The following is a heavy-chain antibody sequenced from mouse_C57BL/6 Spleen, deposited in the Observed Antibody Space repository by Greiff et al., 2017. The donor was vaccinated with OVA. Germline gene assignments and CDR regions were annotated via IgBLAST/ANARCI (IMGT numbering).Heavy chain of an antibody. CDR2: IRSKSNNYAT. V-gene: IGHV10-1*01. D-gene: IGHD2-2*01. Sequence: DVHLVESGGGLVQPKGSLKLSCAASGFSFNTYAMNWVRQAPGKGLEWVARIRSKSNNYATYYADSVKDRFTISRDDSESMLYLQMNNLKTEDTAMYYCVRQGGYDRAMDYWGQGTSVTVSS. CDR1: GFSFNTYA. CDR3: VRQGGYDRAMDY. J-gene: IGHJ4*01.